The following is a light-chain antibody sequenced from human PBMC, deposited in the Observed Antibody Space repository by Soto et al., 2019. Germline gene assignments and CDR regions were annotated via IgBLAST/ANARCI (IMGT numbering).Light chain of an antibody. CDR1: QSVSSY. Sequence: EIVLTQSPATLSLSPGERATLSCRASQSVSSYLAWYQQKPGQAPSLLIYDASNRATGIPARFSGSGSGTVFTLTISSLEPEDFAVYYCQQRSNWPPLGTFGQGTKLEIK. CDR3: QQRSNWPPLGT. V-gene: IGKV3-11*01. CDR2: DAS. J-gene: IGKJ2*01.